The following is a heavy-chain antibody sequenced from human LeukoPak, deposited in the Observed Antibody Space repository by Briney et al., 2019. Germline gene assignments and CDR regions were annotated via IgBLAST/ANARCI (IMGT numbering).Heavy chain of an antibody. J-gene: IGHJ6*03. CDR1: GGSISSYY. CDR3: AGGYFDWSAYYYYMDV. V-gene: IGHV4-59*01. CDR2: IYYSGST. D-gene: IGHD3-9*01. Sequence: SETLSLTCTVSGGSISSYYWSWIRQPPGKGLEWIGYIYYSGSTNYNPSLKSRVTISVDTSKNQFSLKLSSVTAADTAVYYCAGGYFDWSAYYYYMDVWGKGTAVTVSS.